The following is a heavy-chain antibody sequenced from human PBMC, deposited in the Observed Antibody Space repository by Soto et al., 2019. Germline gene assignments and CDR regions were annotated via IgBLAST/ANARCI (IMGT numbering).Heavy chain of an antibody. Sequence: GGSLRLSCAASGFTFSSYDMHWVRQATGKGLEWVSVIGTAGDPYYPGSVKVRFTISRENAKNSLYLQMNSLRAGDTAVYYCARGILSGAGGYNYYYYGMDVWGQGTTVTGSS. CDR1: GFTFSSYD. CDR2: IGTAGDP. D-gene: IGHD3-16*01. V-gene: IGHV3-13*05. CDR3: ARGILSGAGGYNYYYYGMDV. J-gene: IGHJ6*02.